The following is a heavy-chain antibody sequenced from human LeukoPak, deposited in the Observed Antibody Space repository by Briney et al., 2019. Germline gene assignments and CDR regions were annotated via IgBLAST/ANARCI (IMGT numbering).Heavy chain of an antibody. CDR2: INPNSGGT. V-gene: IGHV1-2*02. CDR3: ARGLEDTAMVPGY. CDR1: GYTFTGYY. D-gene: IGHD5-18*01. Sequence: ASVKVSCKASGYTFTGYYMHWVRQAPGQGLEWMGWINPNSGGTNYAQKFQGRVTMTRDTSISTAYMELSRLRSDDTAVYYCARGLEDTAMVPGYWGQGTLVTVSS. J-gene: IGHJ4*02.